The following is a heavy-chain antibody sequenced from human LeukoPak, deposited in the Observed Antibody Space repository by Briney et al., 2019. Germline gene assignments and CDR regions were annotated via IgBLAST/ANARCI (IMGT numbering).Heavy chain of an antibody. J-gene: IGHJ6*04. CDR1: GFTFSSYG. D-gene: IGHD6-13*01. CDR3: AKDVSSSWYYYYGVDV. CDR2: ISYDGSNK. V-gene: IGHV3-30*18. Sequence: GGSLRLSCAASGFTFSSYGMHWVRQAPGKGLEWEALISYDGSNKYYADSVKGRFTISRDNSKNTLYLQMNSLRAEDTAVYYCAKDVSSSWYYYYGVDVWGKGTTVTVSS.